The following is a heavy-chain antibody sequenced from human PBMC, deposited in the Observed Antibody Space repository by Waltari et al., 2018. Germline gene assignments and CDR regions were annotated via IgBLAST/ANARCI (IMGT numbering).Heavy chain of an antibody. V-gene: IGHV3-74*01. CDR1: GFTFSSYW. Sequence: EVQLVESGGGLVQPGGSLRLSCAASGFTFSSYWMHWVRQAPGKGLVWVARINSDGSSTSYADSVKGRFTISRDNAKNTLYLQMNSLRAADTAVYYCARVTVVLRALDIWGQGTMVTVSS. CDR3: ARVTVVLRALDI. J-gene: IGHJ3*02. CDR2: INSDGSST. D-gene: IGHD3-22*01.